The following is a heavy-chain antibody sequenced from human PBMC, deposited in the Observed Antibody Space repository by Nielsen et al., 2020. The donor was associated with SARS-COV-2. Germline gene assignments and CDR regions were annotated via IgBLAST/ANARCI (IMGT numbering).Heavy chain of an antibody. V-gene: IGHV4-59*12. CDR3: AAYSSGWSLGGGD. J-gene: IGHJ4*02. CDR1: GGSITSYY. CDR2: IHYSGST. Sequence: SETLSLTCAVSGGSITSYYWSWIRQPPGKGLEWIGYIHYSGSTNYNPSLKSRVTISVDTSKNQFSLKLSSVTAADTAVYYCAAYSSGWSLGGGDWGQGTLVTVSS. D-gene: IGHD6-19*01.